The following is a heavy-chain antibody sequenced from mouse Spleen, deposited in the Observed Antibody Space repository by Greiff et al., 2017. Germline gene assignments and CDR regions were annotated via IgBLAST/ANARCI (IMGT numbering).Heavy chain of an antibody. V-gene: IGHV5-4*01. CDR2: ISDGGSYT. Sequence: EVQRVESGGGLVKPGGSLKLSCAASGFTFSSYAMSWVRQTPEKRLEWVATISDGGSYTYYPDNVKGRFTISRDNAKNNLYLQMSHLKSEDTAMYYCAREYYGSSPFAYWGQGTLVTVSA. CDR1: GFTFSSYA. D-gene: IGHD1-1*01. CDR3: AREYYGSSPFAY. J-gene: IGHJ3*01.